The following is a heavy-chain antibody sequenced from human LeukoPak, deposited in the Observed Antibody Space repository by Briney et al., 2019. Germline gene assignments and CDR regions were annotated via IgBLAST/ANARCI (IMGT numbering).Heavy chain of an antibody. J-gene: IGHJ4*02. CDR2: IYYSGNT. CDR1: GGSISSHY. Sequence: SETLSLTCTVSGGSISSHYWSWIRQPPGKGLEWIGYIYYSGNTNYNASLKSRVTISVDTSKNQFSLKLSSVTAADTAMYYCARDQYGAWYSDYWGQGTLVTVSS. V-gene: IGHV4-59*11. D-gene: IGHD2-21*02. CDR3: ARDQYGAWYSDY.